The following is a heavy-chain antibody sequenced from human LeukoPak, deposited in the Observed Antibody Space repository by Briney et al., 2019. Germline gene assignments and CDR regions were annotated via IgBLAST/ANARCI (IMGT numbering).Heavy chain of an antibody. D-gene: IGHD5-18*01. V-gene: IGHV4-59*01. CDR1: GGSISSYY. CDR2: IYYSGST. CDR3: ARGGYSYGSWWFDP. Sequence: SETLSLTCTVPGGSISSYYWSWIRQPPGKGLEWIGYIYYSGSTNYNPSLKSRVTISVDTSKNQFSLKLSSVTAADTAVYYCARGGYSYGSWWFDPWGQGTLVTVSS. J-gene: IGHJ5*02.